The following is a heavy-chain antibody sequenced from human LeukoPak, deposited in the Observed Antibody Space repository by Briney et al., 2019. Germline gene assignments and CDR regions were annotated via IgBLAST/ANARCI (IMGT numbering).Heavy chain of an antibody. Sequence: SEALSLTCTVSGGSISSSLYYWAWVRQPPGKGLEFVGSIYYNGSTYYKPSLKSRVTISVDTSKNQFSLKVSPVTAADTAVYYCARGSYDSSGYYYGYWGQGTLVTVSS. CDR2: IYYNGST. D-gene: IGHD3-22*01. CDR3: ARGSYDSSGYYYGY. CDR1: GGSISSSLYY. J-gene: IGHJ4*02. V-gene: IGHV4-39*07.